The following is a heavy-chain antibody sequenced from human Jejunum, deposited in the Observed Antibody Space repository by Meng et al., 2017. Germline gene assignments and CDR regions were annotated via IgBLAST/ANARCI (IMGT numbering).Heavy chain of an antibody. Sequence: QVQLQESGPGMVTPSQTLSLTCTVSGDSISSGGHYWSWIRQHPGKGLEWIGYIYYTGSAYSNPSLESRVTLSVDTSNNQFSLRLNSVTAADTAVYYCAREGQLMLGLVDYWGQGTLVTVSS. D-gene: IGHD2-2*01. V-gene: IGHV4-31*03. CDR3: AREGQLMLGLVDY. J-gene: IGHJ4*02. CDR1: GDSISSGGHY. CDR2: IYYTGSA.